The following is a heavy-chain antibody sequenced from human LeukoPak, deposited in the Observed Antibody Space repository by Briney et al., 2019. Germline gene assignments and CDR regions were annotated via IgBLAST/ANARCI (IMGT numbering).Heavy chain of an antibody. CDR2: ISWNSGSI. CDR3: AKDPQGTIAAAGLFDY. Sequence: GGSLRLSCAASGFTFDDYAMHWVQQAPGKGLEWVSGISWNSGSIGYADSVKGRFTISRDNAKNSLYLQMNSLRTEDTALYYCAKDPQGTIAAAGLFDYWGQGTLVTVSS. D-gene: IGHD6-13*01. V-gene: IGHV3-9*01. CDR1: GFTFDDYA. J-gene: IGHJ4*02.